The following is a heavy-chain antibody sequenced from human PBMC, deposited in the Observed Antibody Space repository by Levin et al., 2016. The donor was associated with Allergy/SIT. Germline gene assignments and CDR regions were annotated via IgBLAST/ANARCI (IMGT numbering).Heavy chain of an antibody. J-gene: IGHJ3*02. CDR2: ISGSGGSI. Sequence: GESLKISCAASGFTFSIYVMSWVRQAPGKGLEWVSGISGSGGSIYYADSVKGRFTISRDNSKNTLYLQMNSLRAEDTAVYYCAKGLAYYDSPAPFDIWGLGTMVTVSS. V-gene: IGHV3-23*01. D-gene: IGHD3-22*01. CDR3: AKGLAYYDSPAPFDI. CDR1: GFTFSIYV.